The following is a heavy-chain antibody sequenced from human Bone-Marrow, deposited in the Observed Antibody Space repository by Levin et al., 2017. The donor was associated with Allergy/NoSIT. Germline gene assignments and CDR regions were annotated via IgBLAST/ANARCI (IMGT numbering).Heavy chain of an antibody. CDR3: ARDRAAVAGDDEFDI. V-gene: IGHV3-48*02. D-gene: IGHD6-19*01. J-gene: IGHJ3*02. Sequence: PGASVKVSCAASGFTFSSYPMNWVRQAPGKGLEWISYISSSSSSTHYADSVKGRFTISRDNAKNSLYLQMNSLRDEDTAVYYCARDRAAVAGDDEFDIWGQGTVVTVSS. CDR2: ISSSSSST. CDR1: GFTFSSYP.